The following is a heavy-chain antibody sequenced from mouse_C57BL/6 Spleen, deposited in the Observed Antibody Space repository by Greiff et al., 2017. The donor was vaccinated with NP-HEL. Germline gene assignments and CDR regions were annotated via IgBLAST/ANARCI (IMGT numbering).Heavy chain of an antibody. Sequence: EVQLQQSGGGLVKPGGSLKLSCAASGFTFSDYGMHWVRQAPEKGLEWVAYISSGSSTIYYADTVKGRFTISRDNAKNTLFLQMTSLRSEDTAMYYCARDSYYYGSSSFMDYWGQGTSVTVSS. CDR1: GFTFSDYG. D-gene: IGHD1-1*01. CDR2: ISSGSSTI. J-gene: IGHJ4*01. CDR3: ARDSYYYGSSSFMDY. V-gene: IGHV5-17*01.